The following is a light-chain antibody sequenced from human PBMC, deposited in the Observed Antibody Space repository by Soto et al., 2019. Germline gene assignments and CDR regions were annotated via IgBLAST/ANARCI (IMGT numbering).Light chain of an antibody. CDR2: VAS. CDR1: QDIRNE. Sequence: DIQMTQSPSSVSSSVGDRATITCRASQDIRNELAWYQHKPGKAPKRLIYVASTLQSGVPSRFSGSASGTEFTLTISSLQPEDFATYYWLQHLKYPPLTFGGGTKVEIK. CDR3: LQHLKYPPLT. J-gene: IGKJ4*01. V-gene: IGKV1-17*01.